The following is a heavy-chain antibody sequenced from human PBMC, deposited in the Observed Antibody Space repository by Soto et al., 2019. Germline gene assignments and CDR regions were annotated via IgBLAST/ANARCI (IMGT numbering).Heavy chain of an antibody. J-gene: IGHJ4*02. CDR3: ARAMTSVGAAAKGDF. D-gene: IGHD1-26*01. V-gene: IGHV3-74*01. CDR1: GFTFNTHW. CDR2: INSDGSIT. Sequence: VQLVESGGGLILPGGSLRLSCAASGFTFNTHWMHWVRQAPGKGLVWVSRINSDGSITDYADSVKGRFSISRDNPRNTLYLQMNSLSPEDTAVYYCARAMTSVGAAAKGDFWGQGTLLTVSS.